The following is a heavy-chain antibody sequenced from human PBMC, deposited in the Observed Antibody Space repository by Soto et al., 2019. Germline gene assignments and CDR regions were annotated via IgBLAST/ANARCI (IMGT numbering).Heavy chain of an antibody. D-gene: IGHD6-19*01. CDR3: ARVTKYSSGIDY. Sequence: GVLRLSCADSGFTLRDHDMTWVRQAPGKGLEWVSYIRSSSTYINYADSVKGRFTISRDNAQNSLYLQMNSLRVDDTAVYYCARVTKYSSGIDYWGQGTLVTVSS. J-gene: IGHJ4*02. CDR1: GFTLRDHD. CDR2: IRSSSTYI. V-gene: IGHV3-11*05.